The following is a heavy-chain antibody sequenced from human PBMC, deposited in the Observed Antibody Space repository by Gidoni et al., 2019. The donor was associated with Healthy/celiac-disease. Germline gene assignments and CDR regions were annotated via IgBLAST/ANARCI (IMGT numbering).Heavy chain of an antibody. D-gene: IGHD2-8*01. CDR1: GYTFTSHY. Sequence: QVQLVQSGAEVKKPGASVKVSCKASGYTFTSHYMHWVRQAPGQGLEWMGIIHPSGGSTSYAQKSQGRVTMTRDTSTSTVYMELSSLRYEDTAVYYCARSRQNGWFDPWGQGTLVTVSS. CDR2: IHPSGGST. CDR3: ARSRQNGWFDP. V-gene: IGHV1-46*01. J-gene: IGHJ5*02.